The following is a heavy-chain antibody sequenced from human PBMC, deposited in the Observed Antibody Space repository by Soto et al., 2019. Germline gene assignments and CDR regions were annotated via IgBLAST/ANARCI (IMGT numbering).Heavy chain of an antibody. CDR1: GGSISSYY. J-gene: IGHJ6*02. D-gene: IGHD3-3*01. Sequence: KTSETLSLTCTVSGGSISSYYWSWIRQPPGKGLEWIGYIYYSGSTNYNPSLKSRVTISVDTSKNQFSLKLSSVTAADTAVYYCARSGDFWSGYYGPDYYYYYGMDVWGQGTTVTVSS. CDR2: IYYSGST. V-gene: IGHV4-59*01. CDR3: ARSGDFWSGYYGPDYYYYYGMDV.